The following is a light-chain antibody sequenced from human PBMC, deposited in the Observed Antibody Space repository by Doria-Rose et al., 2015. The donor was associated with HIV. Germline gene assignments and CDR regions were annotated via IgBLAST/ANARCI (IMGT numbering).Light chain of an antibody. CDR1: QSLLYNSRNY. Sequence: TQPPESLGMSLGEMATLNCTSHQSLLYNSRNYLAWYQQKPGQPPKLLIYWASTRQSGVPARFSGSGSGTDFTLSISSLEAEDVAVYYCQQYYDTPSFGPGTTVDIK. V-gene: IGKV4-1*01. CDR3: QQYYDTPS. CDR2: WAS. J-gene: IGKJ3*01.